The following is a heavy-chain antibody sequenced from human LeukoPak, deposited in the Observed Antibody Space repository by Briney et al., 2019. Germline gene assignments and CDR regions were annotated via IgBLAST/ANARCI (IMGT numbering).Heavy chain of an antibody. CDR3: TRDEYASSLDY. D-gene: IGHD6-6*01. Sequence: PGGSLRLFCAASGFTFSSYWMHWVRQAPGKGLVWVSRINSDGSSTNYADSVKGRFTISRDNAKNTLYLQMNSLRAEDTAVYYCTRDEYASSLDYWGQGTLVTVSS. V-gene: IGHV3-74*01. CDR1: GFTFSSYW. J-gene: IGHJ4*02. CDR2: INSDGSST.